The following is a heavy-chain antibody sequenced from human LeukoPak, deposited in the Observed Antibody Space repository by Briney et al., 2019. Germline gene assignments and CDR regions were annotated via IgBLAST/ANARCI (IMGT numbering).Heavy chain of an antibody. CDR2: ISWNSGSI. J-gene: IGHJ4*02. V-gene: IGHV3-9*01. CDR1: GFTFSSYW. CDR3: ARCYYDSSGYDY. Sequence: GGSLRLSCAASGFTFSSYWMSWVRQAPGKGLEWVSGISWNSGSIGYADSVKGRFTISRDNAKNSLYLQMNSLRAEDTALYYCARCYYDSSGYDYWGQGTLVTVSS. D-gene: IGHD3-22*01.